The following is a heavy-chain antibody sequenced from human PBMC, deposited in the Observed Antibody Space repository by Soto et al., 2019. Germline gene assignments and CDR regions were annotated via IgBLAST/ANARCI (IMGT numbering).Heavy chain of an antibody. D-gene: IGHD3-22*01. CDR3: ARGRDYYDSMYYFDY. CDR1: GGSISSYY. V-gene: IGHV4-59*01. CDR2: IYYSGST. Sequence: PSETLSLTCTVSGGSISSYYWSLIRQPPGKGLEWIGYIYYSGSTNYNPSLKIRVTISVDTSKNQFSLKLSSVTAADTAVYYCARGRDYYDSMYYFDYWGQGTLVTVSS. J-gene: IGHJ4*02.